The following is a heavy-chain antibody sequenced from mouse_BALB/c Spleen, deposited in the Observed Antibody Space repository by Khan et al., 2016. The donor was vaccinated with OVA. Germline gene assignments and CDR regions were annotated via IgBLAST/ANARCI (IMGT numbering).Heavy chain of an antibody. Sequence: QVQLKESGPGLVAPSQSLSITCTVSGFSLTSYGVTWVRQPPGKGLEWLGVIWGDGNTNYHSALISRLSISKDNSKRQVFLKLNSLQTDDTATHYCANFDYGYYAVDCWGQGTSVTVSS. CDR2: IWGDGNT. D-gene: IGHD2-4*01. V-gene: IGHV2-3*01. CDR1: GFSLTSYG. CDR3: ANFDYGYYAVDC. J-gene: IGHJ4*01.